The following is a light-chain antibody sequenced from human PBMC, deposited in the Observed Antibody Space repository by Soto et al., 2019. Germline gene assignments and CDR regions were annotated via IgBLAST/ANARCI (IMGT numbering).Light chain of an antibody. CDR1: SSNIGAGYD. CDR3: LSFDSSLSVV. V-gene: IGLV1-40*01. J-gene: IGLJ2*01. CDR2: GNT. Sequence: QSVLTQPPSVSGAPGQRVTISCTGSSSNIGAGYDVHWYQQLPGRAPKLLIYGNTNRPSGVPDRFSGSKSGTSASLAITGLQAGDEADYYCLSFDSSLSVVFGGGTQLTVL.